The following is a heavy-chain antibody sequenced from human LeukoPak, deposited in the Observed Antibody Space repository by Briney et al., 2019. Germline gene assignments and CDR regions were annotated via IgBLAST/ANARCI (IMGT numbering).Heavy chain of an antibody. CDR2: INPNNGDT. J-gene: IGHJ4*02. Sequence: ASVKVSCKASGYTFTGYYMHWVRQAPGQGLEWMGWINPNNGDTNFAQKFQGRVAMTRDTSMNTVYMEVSSLRSDDTAVYYCARRGYEFSDLDNWGQGTLVTVSS. V-gene: IGHV1-2*02. CDR3: ARRGYEFSDLDN. D-gene: IGHD3/OR15-3a*01. CDR1: GYTFTGYY.